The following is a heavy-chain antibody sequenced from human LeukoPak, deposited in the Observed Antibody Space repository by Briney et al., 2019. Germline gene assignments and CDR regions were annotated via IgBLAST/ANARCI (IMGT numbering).Heavy chain of an antibody. J-gene: IGHJ6*04. D-gene: IGHD3-22*01. CDR2: ISGSGGST. CDR3: AKLRGIVVADAADV. V-gene: IGHV3-23*01. Sequence: GGTLRLSCAASGFTFSNHAMSWVRQAPGKGLEWVSAISGSGGSTYYADSVKGRFTISRDNSKNTLYLQMNSLRAEDTAVYYCAKLRGIVVADAADVWGKGTTVTVSS. CDR1: GFTFSNHA.